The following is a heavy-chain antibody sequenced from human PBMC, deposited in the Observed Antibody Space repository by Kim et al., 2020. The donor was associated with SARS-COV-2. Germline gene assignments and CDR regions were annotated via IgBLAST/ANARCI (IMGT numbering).Heavy chain of an antibody. J-gene: IGHJ4*02. D-gene: IGHD2-15*01. CDR3: VKGWAYCSGDSCYSGYFDY. Sequence: ARFTISRDNAQNTLFLQMSSLRTEDTAVYYCVKGWAYCSGDSCYSGYFDYWGQGTLVTVSS. V-gene: IGHV3-64D*06.